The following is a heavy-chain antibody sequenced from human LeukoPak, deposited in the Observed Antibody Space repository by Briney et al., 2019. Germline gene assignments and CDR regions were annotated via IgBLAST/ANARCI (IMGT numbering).Heavy chain of an antibody. CDR1: GFTFRDYG. D-gene: IGHD3-10*01. V-gene: IGHV3-48*02. J-gene: IGHJ4*02. Sequence: PGGSLRLSCGASGFTFRDYGMNWVRQAPGKGLEWLSYIGPTSSPIYYADSVKGRFVISRDNAKNSLYLQMNSLRDEDTAVYYCARARFYGSGTYRSDDCWGQGTLVTVPS. CDR2: IGPTSSPI. CDR3: ARARFYGSGTYRSDDC.